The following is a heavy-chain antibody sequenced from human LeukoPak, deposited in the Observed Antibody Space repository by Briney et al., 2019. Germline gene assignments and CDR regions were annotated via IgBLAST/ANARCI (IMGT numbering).Heavy chain of an antibody. CDR1: GFMFSDYG. V-gene: IGHV3-33*06. CDR2: IWYDGSNI. CDR3: VKGGDRGEALYYYYMDV. D-gene: IGHD3-10*01. Sequence: GRSLRLSCAASGFMFSDYGMHWVRQAPGKGLEWVAAIWYDGSNIFYADSVKGRFTISRDNSKNALYLQMNSLRAEDTADYYCVKGGDRGEALYYYYMDVWGNGTTVTVSS. J-gene: IGHJ6*03.